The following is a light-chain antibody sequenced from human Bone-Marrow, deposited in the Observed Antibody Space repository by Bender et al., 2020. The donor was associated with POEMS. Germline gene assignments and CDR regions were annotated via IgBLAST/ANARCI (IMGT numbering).Light chain of an antibody. CDR1: SSNIGSNR. CDR2: TNN. CDR3: VAWDASLNGWV. J-gene: IGLJ3*02. Sequence: QSVLTQPPSVSGTPGQRVTISCSGSSSNIGSNRVSWYQQLPGSAPKLLIYTNNERPSGVPDRFSGSKSGTSASLAITGLQSDDEAIYFCVAWDASLNGWVFGGGTKLTVL. V-gene: IGLV1-44*01.